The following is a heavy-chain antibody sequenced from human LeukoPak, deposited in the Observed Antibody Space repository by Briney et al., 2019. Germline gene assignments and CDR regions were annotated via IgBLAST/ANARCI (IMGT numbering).Heavy chain of an antibody. CDR1: GYTFTSYY. Sequence: ASVKVSCKASGYTFTSYYMHWVRQAPGQGLEWMGIINPSGGSTSYAQKFQGRVTMTRDTSTSTVYMELSSLRSEDTAVFYCARGPKTYYYDSSGYSDSWGQGTLVTVSS. CDR2: INPSGGST. V-gene: IGHV1-46*01. CDR3: ARGPKTYYYDSSGYSDS. D-gene: IGHD3-22*01. J-gene: IGHJ4*02.